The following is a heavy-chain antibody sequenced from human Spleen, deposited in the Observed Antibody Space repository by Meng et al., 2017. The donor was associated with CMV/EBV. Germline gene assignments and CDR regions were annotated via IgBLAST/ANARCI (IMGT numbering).Heavy chain of an antibody. CDR3: ARDRVPEPPLEWPQLWGEDF. CDR2: ISPSSTNI. V-gene: IGHV3-21*01. J-gene: IGHJ4*02. Sequence: GGSLRLSCVASGFTFRSYWMSWVRQAPGKGLEWVSSISPSSTNIHYADSMRGRITISRDNAKNSVYLQMESLRAEDTAVYYCARDRVPEPPLEWPQLWGEDFWGQGTLVTVSS. CDR1: GFTFRSYW. D-gene: IGHD3-3*01.